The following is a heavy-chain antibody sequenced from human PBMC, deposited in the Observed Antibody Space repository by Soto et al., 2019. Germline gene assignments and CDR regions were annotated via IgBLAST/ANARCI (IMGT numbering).Heavy chain of an antibody. D-gene: IGHD1-1*01. CDR3: ARDRLSVWNGAFDI. Sequence: QVQLVQSGAEVKKPGSSVKVSCKASGGTFSSYTISWVRQAPGQGLEWMGRIIPILGIANYAQKFQGRVTITADKSTSTAYMELSSLRSEDTAVYYCARDRLSVWNGAFDIWGQGTMVTVSS. V-gene: IGHV1-69*08. J-gene: IGHJ3*02. CDR2: IIPILGIA. CDR1: GGTFSSYT.